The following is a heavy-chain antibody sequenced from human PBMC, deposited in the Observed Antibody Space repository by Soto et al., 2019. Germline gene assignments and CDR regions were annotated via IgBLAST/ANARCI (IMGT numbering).Heavy chain of an antibody. V-gene: IGHV3-49*03. CDR3: TRDRDYAFAPRAYYMDV. CDR1: GFTFGDYA. Sequence: GGSLRLSCTASGFTFGDYAMSWFRQAPGKGLEWVGFIRSKAYGGTTEYAASVKGRFTISRDDSKSIAYLQMNSLKTEDTAVYYCTRDRDYAFAPRAYYMDVWGKGTTVTVSS. J-gene: IGHJ6*03. CDR2: IRSKAYGGTT. D-gene: IGHD4-17*01.